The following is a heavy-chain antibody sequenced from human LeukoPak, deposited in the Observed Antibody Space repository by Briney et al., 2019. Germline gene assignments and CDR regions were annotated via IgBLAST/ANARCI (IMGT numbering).Heavy chain of an antibody. CDR3: ARAAPATATLDY. V-gene: IGHV1-69*04. CDR2: IIPILGIA. CDR1: GGTFSSYA. D-gene: IGHD2-15*01. Sequence: SVKVSCKASGGTFSSYAISWVRQAPGQGLEWMGRIIPILGIANYAQKFQGRVTITADKSTSTAYMELSSLRSEDTAVYYCARAAPATATLDYWGQGTLVTVSS. J-gene: IGHJ4*02.